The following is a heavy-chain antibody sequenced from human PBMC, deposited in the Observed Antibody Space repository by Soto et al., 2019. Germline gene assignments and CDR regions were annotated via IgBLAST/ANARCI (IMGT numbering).Heavy chain of an antibody. D-gene: IGHD6-25*01. V-gene: IGHV3-7*01. Sequence: SLRRSCASSGFTLSSDWMSWVRQTPGKGLEWVANIKQDGSEKYYVDSVKGRFTISRDNAKNSLYLQMNSLRAEDTAVYYCARDNAAYYYMDVWGKGTTVTV. CDR1: GFTLSSDW. J-gene: IGHJ6*03. CDR3: ARDNAAYYYMDV. CDR2: IKQDGSEK.